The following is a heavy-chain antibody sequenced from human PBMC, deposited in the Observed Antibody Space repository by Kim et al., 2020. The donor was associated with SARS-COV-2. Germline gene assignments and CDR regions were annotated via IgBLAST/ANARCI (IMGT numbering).Heavy chain of an antibody. V-gene: IGHV4-59*13. CDR3: ARDERDSSGWANWFDP. Sequence: SETLSLTCTVSGGSISSYYWSWIRQPPGKGLEWIGYIYYSGITNYNPSLKSRVTISVDTSKNQFSLKLSSVTAADTAVYYCARDERDSSGWANWFDPWGQGTLVTVSS. J-gene: IGHJ5*02. D-gene: IGHD6-19*01. CDR1: GGSISSYY. CDR2: IYYSGIT.